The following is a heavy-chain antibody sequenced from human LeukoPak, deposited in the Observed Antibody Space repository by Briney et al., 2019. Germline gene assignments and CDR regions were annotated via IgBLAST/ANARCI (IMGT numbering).Heavy chain of an antibody. J-gene: IGHJ4*02. Sequence: ASVKVSCKASGYIFTSYYMHWVRQAPGQGLEWMGIINPSGGSTSYAQKFQGRVTMTRDMSTSTVYMELSSLRSEDTAVYYCARPGEAYYDYVWGSHRTYLEYWGQGTLVTVSS. CDR2: INPSGGST. CDR3: ARPGEAYYDYVWGSHRTYLEY. CDR1: GYIFTSYY. D-gene: IGHD3-16*02. V-gene: IGHV1-46*01.